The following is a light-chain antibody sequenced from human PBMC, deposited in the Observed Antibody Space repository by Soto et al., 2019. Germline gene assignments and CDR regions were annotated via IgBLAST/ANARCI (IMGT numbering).Light chain of an antibody. J-gene: IGKJ1*01. CDR2: KAS. V-gene: IGKV1-5*03. Sequence: DIQMTQSPSTLSAAVGDRVTITCRASESIDSWLAWNQQKPGRAPKLLISKASSLESGVPSRFSGSGFGTEFTLTISSLQPDDFATDYCQQYNSYRAFGQGTKVEI. CDR3: QQYNSYRA. CDR1: ESIDSW.